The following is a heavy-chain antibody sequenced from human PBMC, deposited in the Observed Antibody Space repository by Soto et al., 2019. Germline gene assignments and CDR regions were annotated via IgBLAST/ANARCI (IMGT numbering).Heavy chain of an antibody. CDR3: TTWLLSSRFPSGGNYYYYYCMDV. V-gene: IGHV3-15*01. D-gene: IGHD2-15*01. CDR1: GFTFSNAW. Sequence: GGSLRLSCAASGFTFSNAWMSWVRQAPGKGLEWVGRIKSKTDGGTTDYAAPVKGRFTISRDDSKKTLYLQMNSLKTEDTAVYYCTTWLLSSRFPSGGNYYYYYCMDVWGKGTTVTVSS. CDR2: IKSKTDGGTT. J-gene: IGHJ6*03.